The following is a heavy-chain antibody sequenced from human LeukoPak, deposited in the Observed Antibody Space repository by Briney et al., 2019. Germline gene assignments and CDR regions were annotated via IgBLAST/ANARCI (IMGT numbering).Heavy chain of an antibody. CDR3: ARDFQGVGSGSYYSLRYYYYGMDV. D-gene: IGHD3-10*01. CDR2: ISAYNGNT. J-gene: IGHJ6*02. CDR1: GYTFTSYG. Sequence: ASVKVSCKASGYTFTSYGISWVRQAPGQGLEWMGWISAYNGNTNYAQKLQGRVTITTDTSTSTAYMELRSLRSDDTAVYYCARDFQGVGSGSYYSLRYYYYGMDVWGQGTTVTVSS. V-gene: IGHV1-18*01.